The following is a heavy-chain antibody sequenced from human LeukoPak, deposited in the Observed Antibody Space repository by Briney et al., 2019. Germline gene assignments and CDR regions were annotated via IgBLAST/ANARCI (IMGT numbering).Heavy chain of an antibody. CDR3: AKESLYDSSDVVRGPTGAHFDY. CDR1: GYTFTSYG. V-gene: IGHV1-18*01. CDR2: ISAYNGNT. J-gene: IGHJ4*02. Sequence: ASVKVSCKASGYTFTSYGISWVRQAPGQGLEWMGWISAYNGNTNYAQKLQGRVTMTTDTSTSTAYMELRSLRSDDTAVYYCAKESLYDSSDVVRGPTGAHFDYWGQGTLVTVSS. D-gene: IGHD3-22*01.